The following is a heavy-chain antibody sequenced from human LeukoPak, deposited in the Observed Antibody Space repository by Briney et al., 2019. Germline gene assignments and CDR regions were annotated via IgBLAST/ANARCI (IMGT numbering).Heavy chain of an antibody. J-gene: IGHJ2*01. CDR1: GGSISSYYR. V-gene: IGHV2-5*08. Sequence: TLSLTCTVSGGSISSYYRSWIRQPPGKALEWLALIYWDDDARYSPSLKSRLTVTKDTSKNQVVLTMTNMDPVDTATYYCARSSSSGWKALWYFDLWGRGTLVTVSS. D-gene: IGHD6-19*01. CDR3: ARSSSSGWKALWYFDL. CDR2: IYWDDDA.